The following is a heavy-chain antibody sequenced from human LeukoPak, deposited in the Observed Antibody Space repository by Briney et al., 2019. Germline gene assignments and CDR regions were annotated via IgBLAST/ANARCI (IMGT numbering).Heavy chain of an antibody. CDR1: GFTFSSYV. D-gene: IGHD5-24*01. J-gene: IGHJ4*02. V-gene: IGHV3-74*01. CDR2: ISHDGFI. CDR3: ARDWVYKIDY. Sequence: GGSLRLSCETAGFTFSSYVMHWVRRTPGKGLVWVSRISHDGFISYAHSVKGRFTISRDNAKKTLILQNNSLRAEDTAVYYCARDWVYKIDYWGRGTLVTVSS.